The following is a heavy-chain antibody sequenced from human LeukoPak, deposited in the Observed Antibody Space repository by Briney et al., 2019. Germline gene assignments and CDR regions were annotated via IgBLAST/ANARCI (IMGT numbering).Heavy chain of an antibody. CDR2: ISGSGGTT. J-gene: IGHJ4*02. CDR1: GFSFSTYA. V-gene: IGHV3-23*01. CDR3: VKSKSGYFDY. D-gene: IGHD3-3*01. Sequence: GGSLRLSCAASGFSFSTYAMRWVRQAPGKGLEWVSSISGSGGTTFYADSVKGRFTISRDNSKNTLYLQMNTLRAEDTAVYYCVKSKSGYFDYWGQGTLVTVSS.